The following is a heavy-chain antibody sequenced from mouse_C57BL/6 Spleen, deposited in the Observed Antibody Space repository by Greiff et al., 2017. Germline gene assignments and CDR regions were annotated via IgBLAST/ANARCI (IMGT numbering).Heavy chain of an antibody. V-gene: IGHV5-15*01. CDR3: ARLTGIYYAMDY. D-gene: IGHD4-1*01. J-gene: IGHJ4*01. CDR1: GFTFSDYG. CDR2: FSNLSYSI. Sequence: VQRVASGGGLVQPGGSLKLSCAASGFTFSDYGMAWVRQAPRKGPAWVAFFSNLSYSIYYADTVTGRFTISRENAKNTLYLEMSSLRSEDTAMYYCARLTGIYYAMDYWGQGTSVTVSS.